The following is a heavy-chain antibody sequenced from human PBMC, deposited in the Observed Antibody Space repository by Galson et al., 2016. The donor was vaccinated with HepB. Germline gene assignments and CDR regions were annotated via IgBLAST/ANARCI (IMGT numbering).Heavy chain of an antibody. CDR1: GFTFSHYG. J-gene: IGHJ2*01. Sequence: SLRLSCAASGFTFSHYGMHWVRQLPGKGPEWVAAIWYDGSNTHYADSVKGRFTISRDNSKNTLYLQMNTLRAEDTALYYCARDLHLARYFDLWGRGTWVTVSS. CDR2: IWYDGSNT. V-gene: IGHV3-33*01. CDR3: ARDLHLARYFDL.